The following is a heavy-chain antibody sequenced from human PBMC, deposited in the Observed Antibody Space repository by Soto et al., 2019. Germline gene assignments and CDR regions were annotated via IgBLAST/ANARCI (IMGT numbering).Heavy chain of an antibody. D-gene: IGHD2-15*01. J-gene: IGHJ6*03. Sequence: ASVKVSCKASGYTFTSYDINWVRQATGQGLEWMGWMNPNSGNTGYAQKFQGRVTMTRNTSISTAYMELSSLRSEDTAVYCCARGATARNYYYYYYMDVWGKGTTVTVSS. CDR1: GYTFTSYD. V-gene: IGHV1-8*01. CDR2: MNPNSGNT. CDR3: ARGATARNYYYYYYMDV.